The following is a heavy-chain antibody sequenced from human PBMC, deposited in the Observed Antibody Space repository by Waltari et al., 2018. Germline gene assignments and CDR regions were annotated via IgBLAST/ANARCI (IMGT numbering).Heavy chain of an antibody. Sequence: QVQLVQSGAEVKKTGSSVKVSCKASGGTFSSYDISWVRQGPGQGLGWMGMIFPIFGTANSAQKFQGIVTIPADKATSTAYMELSSLRSEDTAVYYCAGAKSGPFDPWGQGTLVTVSS. CDR2: IFPIFGTA. D-gene: IGHD5-12*01. V-gene: IGHV1-69*13. CDR1: GGTFSSYD. J-gene: IGHJ5*02. CDR3: AGAKSGPFDP.